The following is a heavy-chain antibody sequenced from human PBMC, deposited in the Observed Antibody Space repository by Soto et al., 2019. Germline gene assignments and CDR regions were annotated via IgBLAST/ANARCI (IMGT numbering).Heavy chain of an antibody. J-gene: IGHJ3*02. CDR2: FDPEDGET. Sequence: ASVKVSCKVSGYTLTELSMHWVRQAPGKGLEWMGGFDPEDGETIYAQKFQGRVTMTEDTSTDTAYMELSSLRSEGTAVYYCATVGWFGGVIGFGAFDIWGQGTMVTVSS. CDR1: GYTLTELS. D-gene: IGHD3-16*01. CDR3: ATVGWFGGVIGFGAFDI. V-gene: IGHV1-24*01.